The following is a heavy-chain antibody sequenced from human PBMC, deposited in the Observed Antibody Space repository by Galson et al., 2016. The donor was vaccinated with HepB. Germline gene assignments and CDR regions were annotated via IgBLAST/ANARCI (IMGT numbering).Heavy chain of an antibody. D-gene: IGHD5-18*01. CDR1: GFTFSSYA. CDR2: ISGSGGNT. CDR3: ATPRGYSYGYWDDTTTDY. V-gene: IGHV3-23*01. Sequence: SLRLSCAASGFTFSSYAMSWVRQAPGKGLEWVSAISGSGGNTYYADSVKGRFTVSRDTSKNTLYLRMNSLRAEDTAVYYCATPRGYSYGYWDDTTTDYWGQGTLVTVSS. J-gene: IGHJ4*02.